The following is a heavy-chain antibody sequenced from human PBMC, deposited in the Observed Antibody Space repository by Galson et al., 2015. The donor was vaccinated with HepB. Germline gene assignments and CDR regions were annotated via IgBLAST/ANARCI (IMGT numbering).Heavy chain of an antibody. CDR2: IDWDDDK. D-gene: IGHD1-1*01. J-gene: IGHJ6*02. Sequence: PALVKPTQTLTLTCTFSGFSLSTSGMCVSWIRQPPGKALEWLALIDWDDDKYYSTSLKTRLTISKDTSKNQVVLTMTNMDPVDTATYYCARISGTAAGDGYYYGMDVWGQGTTVTVSS. V-gene: IGHV2-70*01. CDR1: GFSLSTSGMC. CDR3: ARISGTAAGDGYYYGMDV.